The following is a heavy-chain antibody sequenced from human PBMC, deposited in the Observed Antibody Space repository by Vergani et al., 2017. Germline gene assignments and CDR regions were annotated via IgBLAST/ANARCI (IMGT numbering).Heavy chain of an antibody. V-gene: IGHV2-70*01. CDR2: IDWNDNK. Sequence: QVTLRESGPALVKPTQTLTLTCTFSGFSILTSKMCVSWIRQPPGKALEWLALIDWNDNKYFNTSLKTRLTISKDASKNQVVLTMTNMDPVDTATYYCARIRRRWRSGYDIFDFWGQGILVTVAS. CDR3: ARIRRRWRSGYDIFDF. J-gene: IGHJ4*02. D-gene: IGHD5-12*01. CDR1: GFSILTSKMC.